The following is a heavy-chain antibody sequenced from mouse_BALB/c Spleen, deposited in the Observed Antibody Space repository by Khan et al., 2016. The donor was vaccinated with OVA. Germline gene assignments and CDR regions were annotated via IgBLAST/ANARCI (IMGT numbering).Heavy chain of an antibody. Sequence: GKRKEGGPGLVAPSQSLSITCTVSGFSLTSYGVHWVRQPPGKGLEWLGVIWAGGSTNYNSALMSRLSISKDNSKSQVFLKMNSLQTYDTAMYYCARLEDIWGQGTTLTVSS. V-gene: IGHV2-9*02. J-gene: IGHJ2*01. CDR1: GFSLTSYG. D-gene: IGHD1-3*01. CDR3: ARLEDI. CDR2: IWAGGST.